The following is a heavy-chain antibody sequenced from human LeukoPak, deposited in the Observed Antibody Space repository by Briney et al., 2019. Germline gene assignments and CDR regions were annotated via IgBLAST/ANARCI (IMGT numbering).Heavy chain of an antibody. CDR1: GFTFSSYA. J-gene: IGHJ4*02. CDR2: ISTSGGST. CDR3: AIMHPYYDGSGYWVQ. Sequence: VESLRLSCAASGFTFSSYAMSWVRQAPGKGLEWVSGISTSGGSTSYADSVKGRFTISRDNPRNTLYMQMNSLRAEDTALYYCAIMHPYYDGSGYWVQWGQRTLVTVSS. V-gene: IGHV3-23*01. D-gene: IGHD3-22*01.